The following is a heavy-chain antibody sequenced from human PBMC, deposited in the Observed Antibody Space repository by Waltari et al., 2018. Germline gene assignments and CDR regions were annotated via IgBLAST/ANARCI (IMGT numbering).Heavy chain of an antibody. CDR2: IYHSGST. D-gene: IGHD2-15*01. J-gene: IGHJ3*02. CDR3: ATYIVVVVAAPSGAFDI. CDR1: GGSLSSRNW. Sequence: QVQLQESGPGLVKPSGTLSLNCPVSGGSLSSRNWWRWVREPHGKGLEWIGEIYHSGSTNYNPSLKSRVTISVDKSKNQFSLKLSSVTAADTAVYYCATYIVVVVAAPSGAFDIWGQGTMVTVSS. V-gene: IGHV4-4*02.